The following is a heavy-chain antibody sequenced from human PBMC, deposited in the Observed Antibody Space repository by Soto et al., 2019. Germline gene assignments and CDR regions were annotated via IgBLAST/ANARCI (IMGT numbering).Heavy chain of an antibody. CDR3: AREFYDSTSGFYQYYFDY. CDR2: IYTGEST. D-gene: IGHD3-22*01. V-gene: IGHV3-53*01. Sequence: PGGSLRLSCAASGFTVSSNYMSWVRQAPGKGLEWVSVIYTGESTDYADSVKGRFTISRDNSKNTLYLQMNSLRVEDTAVYYCAREFYDSTSGFYQYYFDYWGQGTLVTVSS. CDR1: GFTVSSNY. J-gene: IGHJ4*02.